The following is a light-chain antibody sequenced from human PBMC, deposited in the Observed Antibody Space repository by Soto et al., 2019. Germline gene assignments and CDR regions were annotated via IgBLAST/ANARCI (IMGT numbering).Light chain of an antibody. CDR1: QSVGRNY. Sequence: EIVLTQSPGTLSLSPGERATLSCRASQSVGRNYLAWYQQKPGQPPGLLIYTASSRATGIPDRFSGSGSGTDFTLTISRLEPEDFAVYYCQQYASSPLTFGGGTKVEIK. V-gene: IGKV3-20*01. J-gene: IGKJ4*01. CDR3: QQYASSPLT. CDR2: TAS.